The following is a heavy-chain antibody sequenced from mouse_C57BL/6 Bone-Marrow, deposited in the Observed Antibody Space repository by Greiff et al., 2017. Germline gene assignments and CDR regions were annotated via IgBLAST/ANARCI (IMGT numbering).Heavy chain of an antibody. D-gene: IGHD1-1*01. CDR1: GYTFTSYW. Sequence: QVQLQQSGAELVRPGSSVKLSCKASGYTFTSYWMHWVKQRPIQGLEWIGNIDPSDSENHYNQKFKDKATLTVDKSASPAYMQLSSLTSEDSAVYDCSKSHCYGSCYGGYAMDYWGQGTSVTVSA. J-gene: IGHJ4*01. CDR3: SKSHCYGSCYGGYAMDY. CDR2: IDPSDSEN. V-gene: IGHV1-52*01.